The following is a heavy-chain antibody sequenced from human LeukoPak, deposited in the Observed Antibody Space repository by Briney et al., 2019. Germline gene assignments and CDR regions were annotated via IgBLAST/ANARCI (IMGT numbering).Heavy chain of an antibody. V-gene: IGHV4-30-2*01. CDR3: ARVDYGDYSKYFDY. Sequence: SETLSLTCTVSGGSFNSGGYYWSWVRQPPGKGLEWIGFIYHSANADYNPSLKSRVTISVDWSKNQFSLNLSSVTAADTAVYSCARVDYGDYSKYFDYWGQGTLVTVSS. J-gene: IGHJ4*02. CDR2: IYHSANA. CDR1: GGSFNSGGYY. D-gene: IGHD4-17*01.